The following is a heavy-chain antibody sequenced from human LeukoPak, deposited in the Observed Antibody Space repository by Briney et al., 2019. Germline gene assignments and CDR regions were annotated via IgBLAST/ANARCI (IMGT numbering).Heavy chain of an antibody. J-gene: IGHJ5*02. CDR2: INPSGGST. Sequence: GASVKVSCKASGYTFTSYYMHWVRQAPGQGLEWMGIINPSGGSTSYAQKFQGRVTMTRDTSTSTVYMKLSSLRSEDTAVYYCARGGLVLLWFGELGIDWFDPWGQGTLVTVSS. CDR3: ARGGLVLLWFGELGIDWFDP. V-gene: IGHV1-46*01. D-gene: IGHD3-10*01. CDR1: GYTFTSYY.